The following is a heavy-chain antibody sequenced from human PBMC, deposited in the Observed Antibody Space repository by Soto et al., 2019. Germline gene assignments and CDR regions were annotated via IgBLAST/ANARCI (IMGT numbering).Heavy chain of an antibody. CDR3: TAWRYSGYELDY. CDR1: GFTFSNAW. Sequence: GGSLRLSCAASGFTFSNAWMSWVRQAPGKGLEWVGRIKSKTDGGTTDYAAPVKGRFTISRDDSKNTLYLQMNSLKTEDTAVYYCTAWRYSGYELDYWGQGTLVTVSS. V-gene: IGHV3-15*01. J-gene: IGHJ4*02. CDR2: IKSKTDGGTT. D-gene: IGHD5-12*01.